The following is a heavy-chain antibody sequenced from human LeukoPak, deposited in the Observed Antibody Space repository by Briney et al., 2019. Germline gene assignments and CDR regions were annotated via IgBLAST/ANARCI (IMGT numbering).Heavy chain of an antibody. CDR2: MSTYNGNT. J-gene: IGHJ6*03. D-gene: IGHD3-22*01. V-gene: IGHV1-18*01. CDR3: ARSLGDSSGYYPTGYNYYYIDV. Sequence: ASVKVSCKASGYTFTSYGISWGRQAPGHGLEWMGWMSTYNGNTNYPQTLQSRVTMTTDKSTSTAYMELRSMRSDDTAVYYSARSLGDSSGYYPTGYNYYYIDVWGKGTTVTVSS. CDR1: GYTFTSYG.